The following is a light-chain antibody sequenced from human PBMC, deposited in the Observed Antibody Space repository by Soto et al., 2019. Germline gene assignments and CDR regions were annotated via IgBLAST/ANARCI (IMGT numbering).Light chain of an antibody. Sequence: DIQMTQSPSSLSASVGDRVTITCRASQGISTYLNCYQQKPGKAPKLLIYAASSLQSGVPSRFSGSGSETDFTLTISSLQPEDFATYSCQQRYSTPWTFGQGTKVDI. CDR2: AAS. V-gene: IGKV1-39*01. CDR3: QQRYSTPWT. CDR1: QGISTY. J-gene: IGKJ1*01.